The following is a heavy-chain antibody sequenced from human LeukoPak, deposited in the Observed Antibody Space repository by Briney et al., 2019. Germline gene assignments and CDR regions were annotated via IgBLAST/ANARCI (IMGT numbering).Heavy chain of an antibody. J-gene: IGHJ4*02. V-gene: IGHV3-21*01. CDR1: GFTFSSYS. CDR2: ISSSSSYI. D-gene: IGHD3-22*01. Sequence: PGGSLRLSCAASGFTFSSYSMNWVRQAPGKGLEWVSSISSSSSYIYYADSVKGRFTISRDNAKNSLYLQMNSLRAEDTAVYYCARDGRYYDSSGYPFYFDYWGQGTPVTVSS. CDR3: ARDGRYYDSSGYPFYFDY.